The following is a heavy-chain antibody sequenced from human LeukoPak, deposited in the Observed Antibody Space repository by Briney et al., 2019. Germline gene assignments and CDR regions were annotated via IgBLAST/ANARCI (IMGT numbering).Heavy chain of an antibody. V-gene: IGHV3-66*01. CDR3: ARVSAAAGYYYYYYGMDV. CDR1: GFTVSSNY. D-gene: IGHD6-13*01. J-gene: IGHJ6*02. CDR2: IYSGGST. Sequence: GGSLRLSCVASGFTVSSNYMSWVRQAPGKGLEWVSVIYSGGSTYYADSVKGRFTISRDNSKNTLYLQMNSLRAEDTAVYYCARVSAAAGYYYYYYGMDVWGQGTTVTVSS.